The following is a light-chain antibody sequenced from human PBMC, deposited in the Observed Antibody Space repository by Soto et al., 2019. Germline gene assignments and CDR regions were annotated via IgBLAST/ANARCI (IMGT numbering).Light chain of an antibody. CDR1: RSLTNNY. CDR2: GAS. Sequence: EMVLTQSPGTLSLSPGERATLSCRASRSLTNNYFAWYQQKPGQAPRLLISGASSRATGIPDRFTGSGSGTDFTLTISRLEPEDFAVYYCHQYGSSRWTFGQGTKVDI. V-gene: IGKV3-20*01. J-gene: IGKJ1*01. CDR3: HQYGSSRWT.